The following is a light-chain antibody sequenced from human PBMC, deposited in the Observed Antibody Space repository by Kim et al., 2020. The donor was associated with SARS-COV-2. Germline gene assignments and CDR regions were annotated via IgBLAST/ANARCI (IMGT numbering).Light chain of an antibody. CDR2: GAS. CDR1: QRISSSY. V-gene: IGKV3-20*01. J-gene: IGKJ4*01. Sequence: VLTQSPGTLSLSPGERATLSCRASQRISSSYLAWYQQKPGQAPRLLIYGASTRATAIPDRFSGSGSGTDFTLTISRLEPEDSAMYYCQQYGSSLLTFGGGTKVDIK. CDR3: QQYGSSLLT.